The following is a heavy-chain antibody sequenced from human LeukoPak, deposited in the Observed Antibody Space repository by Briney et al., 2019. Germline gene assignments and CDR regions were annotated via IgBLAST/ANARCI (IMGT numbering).Heavy chain of an antibody. CDR2: MRSSGSTI. Sequence: GGSLRLSCAASGFTFSDYYMNWIRQAPGKGLEWIASMRSSGSTIKYADSVKGRFTISRDNAKNSLYLQMNSLRAEDTAVYYCARETDSTLFDYWGQGTLVTVSS. CDR3: ARETDSTLFDY. D-gene: IGHD2-2*01. CDR1: GFTFSDYY. J-gene: IGHJ4*02. V-gene: IGHV3-11*04.